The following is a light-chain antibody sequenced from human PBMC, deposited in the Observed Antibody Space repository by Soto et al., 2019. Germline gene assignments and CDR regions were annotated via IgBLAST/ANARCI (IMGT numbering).Light chain of an antibody. Sequence: DIQMTQSPSTLSASVGDRVTITCRASQSVSSSLAWYQQKPGKAPKILLYKASSLESGVPSRFSGSGSETEFTLTITSVQPDDFATYYCQQYNSYWSFGQGTKVEIK. J-gene: IGKJ1*01. CDR3: QQYNSYWS. V-gene: IGKV1-5*03. CDR1: QSVSSS. CDR2: KAS.